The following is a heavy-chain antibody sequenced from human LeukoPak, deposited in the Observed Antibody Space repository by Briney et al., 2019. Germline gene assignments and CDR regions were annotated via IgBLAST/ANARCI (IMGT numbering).Heavy chain of an antibody. D-gene: IGHD3-10*01. V-gene: IGHV4-31*03. Sequence: SQTLSLTCTVSGGSISSGGYYWSWIRQHPGKGLEWIGYIYYSGSTYYNPPLKSRVTISVDTSKNQFSLKLSSVTAADTAVYYCARFTMVRGVIITSYREYYFDYWGQGTLVTVSS. CDR1: GGSISSGGYY. J-gene: IGHJ4*02. CDR2: IYYSGST. CDR3: ARFTMVRGVIITSYREYYFDY.